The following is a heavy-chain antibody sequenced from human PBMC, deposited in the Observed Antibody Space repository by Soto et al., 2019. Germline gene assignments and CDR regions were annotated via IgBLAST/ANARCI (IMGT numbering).Heavy chain of an antibody. D-gene: IGHD6-19*01. CDR1: GYTFTSYG. CDR3: ARDPRIAVAGTLDY. CDR2: ISAYNGNT. J-gene: IGHJ4*02. Sequence: SVKVSCKASGYTFTSYGISWVRQAPGQGLEWMGWISAYNGNTNYAQKLQGRVTMTTDTSTSTAYMELRSLRSDDTAVYYCARDPRIAVAGTLDYWGQGTLVTSPQ. V-gene: IGHV1-18*04.